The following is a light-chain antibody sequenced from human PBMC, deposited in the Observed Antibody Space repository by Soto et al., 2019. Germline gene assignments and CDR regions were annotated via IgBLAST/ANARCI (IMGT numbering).Light chain of an antibody. V-gene: IGLV2-11*01. J-gene: IGLJ1*01. CDR3: CSYAGTYAYV. CDR2: DVS. Sequence: QSVLTQPRSVSESPGQSVTISCTGTRSDVGGYNFVSWYQQYPGKAPKLMIYDVSKRPSGVPDRFSGSKSGNTASLTISGLQAEDEADYYCCSYAGTYAYVFGTGTKVTVL. CDR1: RSDVGGYNF.